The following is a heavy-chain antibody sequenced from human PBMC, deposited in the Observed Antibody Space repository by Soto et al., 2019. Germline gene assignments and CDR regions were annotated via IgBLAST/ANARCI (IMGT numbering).Heavy chain of an antibody. CDR1: GGSFSGYY. Sequence: KASEILSLTCAVYGGSFSGYYWSWIRQPPGKGLEWIGEINHSGSTNYNPSLKSRVTISVDTSKNQFSLKLSSVTAADTAVYYCARGRRNYYDSSGYFPLAFDIWGQGTMVTVSS. CDR2: INHSGST. CDR3: ARGRRNYYDSSGYFPLAFDI. V-gene: IGHV4-34*01. D-gene: IGHD3-22*01. J-gene: IGHJ3*02.